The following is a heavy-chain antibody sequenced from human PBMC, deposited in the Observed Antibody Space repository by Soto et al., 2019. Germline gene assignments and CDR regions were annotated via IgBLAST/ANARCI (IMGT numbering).Heavy chain of an antibody. Sequence: SETLSLTCTVSGASIGTDYWSWIRQPAGKGLEWIGRFSTTGSTDYNPSLKSRVTMSVDTSKNHFSLKLNSVTAADTAVYYCARGAYGSGSSPNWFDPWGQGTLVTVSS. CDR2: FSTTGST. D-gene: IGHD3-10*01. J-gene: IGHJ5*02. CDR1: GASIGTDY. V-gene: IGHV4-4*07. CDR3: ARGAYGSGSSPNWFDP.